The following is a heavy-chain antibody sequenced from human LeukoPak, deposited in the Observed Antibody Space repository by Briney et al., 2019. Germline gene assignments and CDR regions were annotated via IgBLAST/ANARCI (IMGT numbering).Heavy chain of an antibody. CDR2: FDPEDGET. D-gene: IGHD3-22*01. Sequence: GASVKVSCKVSGYTLTELSMHWVRQAPGKGLEWMGGFDPEDGETIYAQKFQGRVTMTGDTSTDTAYMELSSLRSEDTAVYYCARDLRNYDSSGEFDPWGQGTLVTVSS. CDR1: GYTLTELS. J-gene: IGHJ5*02. V-gene: IGHV1-24*01. CDR3: ARDLRNYDSSGEFDP.